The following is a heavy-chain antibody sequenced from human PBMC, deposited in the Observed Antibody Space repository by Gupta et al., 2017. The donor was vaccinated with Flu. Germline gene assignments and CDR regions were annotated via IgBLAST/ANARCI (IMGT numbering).Heavy chain of an antibody. Sequence: QVQLQESGPGLVKPSETLSLTCTVSGGSISSYYWSWIRQPPGKGLEWIGYIYYSGSTNYNPSLKSRVTISVDTSKNQFSLKLSSVTAADTAVYYCVGSSATDYYYYYGMDVWGQGTTVTVSS. J-gene: IGHJ6*02. CDR3: VGSSATDYYYYYGMDV. V-gene: IGHV4-59*01. D-gene: IGHD6-6*01. CDR1: GGSISSYY. CDR2: IYYSGST.